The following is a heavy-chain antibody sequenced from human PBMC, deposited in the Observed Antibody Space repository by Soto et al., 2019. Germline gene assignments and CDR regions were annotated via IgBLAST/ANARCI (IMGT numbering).Heavy chain of an antibody. CDR1: GFTVSSNY. Sequence: GGSLRLSCAASGFTVSSNYMSWVRQAPGKGLEWVSVIYSGGSTYYADSVKDRFTISRDNSKNTLYLQMNSLRAEDTAVYYCARARGMVRGSYYYYYGMDVWGQGTTVTVSS. CDR3: ARARGMVRGSYYYYYGMDV. CDR2: IYSGGST. D-gene: IGHD3-10*01. J-gene: IGHJ6*02. V-gene: IGHV3-53*01.